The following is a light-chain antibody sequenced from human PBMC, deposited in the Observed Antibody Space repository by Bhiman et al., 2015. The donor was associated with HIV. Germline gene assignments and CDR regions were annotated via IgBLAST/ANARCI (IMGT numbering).Light chain of an antibody. J-gene: IGLJ2*01. V-gene: IGLV3-21*04. CDR2: YNS. CDR3: QVWDSSSDLVV. CDR1: NIGSQT. Sequence: SYVLTQPPSVSVAPGKTARITCGGDNIGSQTVHWYQLRPGQAPVLVISYNSDRPSGIPERFSGSNAGNVATLTISRVEAGDEADYYCQVWDSSSDLVVFGGGTKLTVL.